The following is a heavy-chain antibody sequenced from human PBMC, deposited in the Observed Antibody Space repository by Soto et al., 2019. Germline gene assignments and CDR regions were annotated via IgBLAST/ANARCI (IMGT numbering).Heavy chain of an antibody. D-gene: IGHD2-8*01. CDR2: IYYSGST. CDR3: ARRECMLSNCDY. J-gene: IGHJ4*02. V-gene: IGHV4-61*01. Sequence: QVQLQESGPGLVKPSETLSLTCTVSGGSVSSGSYYWSWIRQPPGKGLEWIGYIYYSGSTNYNPSLHTRIPISGDPSKNQFSLTLSSVTAADAAVYYCARRECMLSNCDYWGQGTLVTVSS. CDR1: GGSVSSGSYY.